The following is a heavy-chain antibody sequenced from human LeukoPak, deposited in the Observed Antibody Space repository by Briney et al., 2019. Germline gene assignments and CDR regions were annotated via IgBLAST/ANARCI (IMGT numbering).Heavy chain of an antibody. V-gene: IGHV4-30-2*01. Sequence: SETLSLTCTVSGGSISTGGYSWSWIRQPPGKGLEWIAYIYYNGNTYYIPSLKSRVTMSVDRSKNQFSLRLSSVTAADTAVYYCARARDLIIVAMGAFDIWGQGTMVTVSS. CDR3: ARARDLIIVAMGAFDI. CDR2: IYYNGNT. D-gene: IGHD5-12*01. CDR1: GGSISTGGYS. J-gene: IGHJ3*02.